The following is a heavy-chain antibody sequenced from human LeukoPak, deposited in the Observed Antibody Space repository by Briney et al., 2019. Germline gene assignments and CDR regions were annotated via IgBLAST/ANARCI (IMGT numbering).Heavy chain of an antibody. D-gene: IGHD6-13*01. CDR1: GFTFSSYW. J-gene: IGHJ6*02. Sequence: AGGSLRLSCAASGFTFSSYWMHWVRQAPGKGLVWVSRIYSDGSDTTYADSVKGRFTISRDNAKNSLYLQMNSLRAEDTAVYYCARDSYSSSWYYYYYGMDVWGQGTTVTVSS. CDR3: ARDSYSSSWYYYYYGMDV. CDR2: IYSDGSDT. V-gene: IGHV3-74*01.